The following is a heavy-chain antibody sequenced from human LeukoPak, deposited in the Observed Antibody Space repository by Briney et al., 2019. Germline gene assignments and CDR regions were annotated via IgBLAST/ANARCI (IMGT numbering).Heavy chain of an antibody. J-gene: IGHJ3*02. CDR2: IRYEGDKK. CDR3: AKDEYYYDTSGHGAFDI. D-gene: IGHD3-22*01. Sequence: GGSLRLSCAASGFTFSNYGMHWVRQAPGKGLEGVTFIRYEGDKKLYADSVKGGFTISRDNSKNTLYLQMNSLRAEDTAVYYCAKDEYYYDTSGHGAFDIWGQGTMVTVSS. CDR1: GFTFSNYG. V-gene: IGHV3-30*02.